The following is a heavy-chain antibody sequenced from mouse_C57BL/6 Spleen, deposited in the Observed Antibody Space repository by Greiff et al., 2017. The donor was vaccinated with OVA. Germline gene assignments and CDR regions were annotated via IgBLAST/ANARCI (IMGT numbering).Heavy chain of an antibody. Sequence: VQLQQSGPELVKPGASVKISCKASGYTFTDYYMNLVKQSHGKSLEWIGDINPNNGGTSYNQKFKGKATLTVDKSSSTAYMELRSLTSEDSAVYYCAIGAITTVVAEDWYFDVWGTGTTVTVSS. D-gene: IGHD1-1*01. CDR3: AIGAITTVVAEDWYFDV. V-gene: IGHV1-26*01. CDR2: INPNNGGT. J-gene: IGHJ1*03. CDR1: GYTFTDYY.